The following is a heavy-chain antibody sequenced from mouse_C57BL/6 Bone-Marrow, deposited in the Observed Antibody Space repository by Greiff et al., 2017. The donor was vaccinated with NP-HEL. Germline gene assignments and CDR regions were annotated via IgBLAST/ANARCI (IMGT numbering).Heavy chain of an antibody. D-gene: IGHD1-1*01. Sequence: QVQLQQSGPGLVQPSQSLSITCTVSGFSLTSYGVHWVRQSPGKGLEWLGVIWSGGSTDYNAAFISRLSISKDNSKSQVFFKMNSLQADDTSIYYGATFTSVTPLYWYFDVGGTGTTVTVSA. CDR1: GFSLTSYG. CDR3: ATFTSVTPLYWYFDV. J-gene: IGHJ1*03. V-gene: IGHV2-2*01. CDR2: IWSGGST.